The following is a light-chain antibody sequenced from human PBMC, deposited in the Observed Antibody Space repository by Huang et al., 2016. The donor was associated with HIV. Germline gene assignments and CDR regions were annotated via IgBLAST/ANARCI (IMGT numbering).Light chain of an antibody. Sequence: EIVMTQSPATLSVSPGERATLSCRASQSLSNNLAWYQQKPGQAPRLLIYGASTRATGIPARFRASGSGTDFTLTISGRQSEDFAIYYCQQYNNWPPWTFGQGTKVEIK. CDR1: QSLSNN. CDR2: GAS. V-gene: IGKV3-15*01. CDR3: QQYNNWPPWT. J-gene: IGKJ1*01.